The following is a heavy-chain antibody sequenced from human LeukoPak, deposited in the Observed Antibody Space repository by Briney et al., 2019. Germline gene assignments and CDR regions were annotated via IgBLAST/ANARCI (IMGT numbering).Heavy chain of an antibody. J-gene: IGHJ4*02. CDR3: ARRNGEYRCSGGSCPFDY. D-gene: IGHD2-15*01. Sequence: GGSLRLPCAASGFTFSSYSMNWVRQAPGKGLEWVSSISSSSSYIYYADSLKGRFTISRDNAKNSLYLQMNSLRAEDTAVYYCARRNGEYRCSGGSCPFDYWGQGTLVTVSS. CDR2: ISSSSSYI. V-gene: IGHV3-21*01. CDR1: GFTFSSYS.